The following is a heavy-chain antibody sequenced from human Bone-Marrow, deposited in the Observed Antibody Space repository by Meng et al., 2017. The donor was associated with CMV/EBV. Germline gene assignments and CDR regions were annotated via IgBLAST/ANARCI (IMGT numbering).Heavy chain of an antibody. V-gene: IGHV4-61*01. CDR2: FYSGGST. D-gene: IGHD1-7*01. CDR3: ARAGNWNYRNYFDY. CDR1: GGSVNSGSYY. Sequence: SGGSVNSGSYYWSWIRQPPGKGLEWIGHFYSGGSTNYNPSLKGRVTISVDTSKNQFSLKLTSVTAADTAVYFCARAGNWNYRNYFDYWGQGALVTVSS. J-gene: IGHJ4*02.